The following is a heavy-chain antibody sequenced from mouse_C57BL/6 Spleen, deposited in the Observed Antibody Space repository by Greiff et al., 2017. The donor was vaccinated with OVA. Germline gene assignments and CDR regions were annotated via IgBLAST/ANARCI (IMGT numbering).Heavy chain of an antibody. V-gene: IGHV1-55*01. D-gene: IGHD2-3*01. Sequence: QVQLKQPGAELVKPGASVKMSCKASGYTFTSYWITWVKQRPGQGLEWIGDIYPGSGSTNYNEKFKSKATLTVDTSSSTAYMQLSSLTSEDSAVYYCARVYDGYFYAMDYWGKGTSVTVSS. J-gene: IGHJ4*01. CDR1: GYTFTSYW. CDR3: ARVYDGYFYAMDY. CDR2: IYPGSGST.